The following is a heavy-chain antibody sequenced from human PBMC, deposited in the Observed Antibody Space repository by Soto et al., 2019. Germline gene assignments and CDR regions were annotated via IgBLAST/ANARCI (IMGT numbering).Heavy chain of an antibody. CDR3: ASAAVPSTAALDF. CDR2: INPNSGGT. V-gene: IGHV1-2*02. Sequence: QVLLLQSGAEVKEPGASVKVSCKASGYTFSGFYMRWVRQPPGQALEWMGWINPNSGGTKSAEKFQGRITMTRDTAISTASMELSRLTSEDTAVYYCASAAVPSTAALDFWGQGTQVTVSS. CDR1: GYTFSGFY. D-gene: IGHD6-19*01. J-gene: IGHJ4*02.